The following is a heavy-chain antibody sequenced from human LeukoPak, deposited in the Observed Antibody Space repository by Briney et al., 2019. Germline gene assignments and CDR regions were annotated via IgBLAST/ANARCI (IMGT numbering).Heavy chain of an antibody. J-gene: IGHJ4*02. Sequence: GESLQISCKGSGYSFPIYWISWVRPMPGKGLEWMGRIDPSDSYTNYSPSSQGHVTISADKSISTAYLQWSSLRASDTAIYYCARLKRDGYNFDYWGQGTLVTVSS. CDR1: GYSFPIYW. V-gene: IGHV5-10-1*01. CDR3: ARLKRDGYNFDY. CDR2: IDPSDSYT. D-gene: IGHD5-24*01.